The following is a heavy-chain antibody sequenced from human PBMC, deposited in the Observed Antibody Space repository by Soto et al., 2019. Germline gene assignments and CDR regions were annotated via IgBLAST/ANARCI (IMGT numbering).Heavy chain of an antibody. Sequence: KVSCEASGYTFPSNGISWVRQAPGQGLEWMGWISAYNGNTNYAQKLQGRVTMTTDTSTSTAYMELRSLRSDDTAVYYCARDQSMTTVTTIDYWGQGTLVTVSS. CDR1: GYTFPSNG. CDR3: ARDQSMTTVTTIDY. CDR2: ISAYNGNT. J-gene: IGHJ4*02. D-gene: IGHD4-17*01. V-gene: IGHV1-18*04.